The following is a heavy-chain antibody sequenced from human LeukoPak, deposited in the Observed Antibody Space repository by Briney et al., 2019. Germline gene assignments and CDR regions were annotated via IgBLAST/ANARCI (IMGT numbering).Heavy chain of an antibody. Sequence: PGGSLRLSCAASEFSVGSNYMTWVRQAPGKGLEWVSLIYSGGSTYYADSVKGRFTISRDNSKNTLYLQMNSLRPEDTAVYYCARGLMGSSSSLDYWGQGTLVTVSS. CDR1: EFSVGSNY. CDR2: IYSGGST. J-gene: IGHJ4*02. CDR3: ARGLMGSSSSLDY. D-gene: IGHD6-6*01. V-gene: IGHV3-66*01.